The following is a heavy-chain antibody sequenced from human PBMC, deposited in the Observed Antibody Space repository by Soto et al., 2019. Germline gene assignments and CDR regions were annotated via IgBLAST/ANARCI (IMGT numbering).Heavy chain of an antibody. D-gene: IGHD1-20*01. CDR2: MNPNSGNT. J-gene: IGHJ3*02. CDR1: GGTFSSYT. V-gene: IGHV1-8*02. Sequence: ASVKVSCKASGGTFSSYTISWVRQAPGQGLEWMGWMNPNSGNTGYAQKFQGRVTMTRNTSISTAYMELSSLRSEDTAVYYCARSLRITGTQFTSLAFDIWGQGTMVTVSS. CDR3: ARSLRITGTQFTSLAFDI.